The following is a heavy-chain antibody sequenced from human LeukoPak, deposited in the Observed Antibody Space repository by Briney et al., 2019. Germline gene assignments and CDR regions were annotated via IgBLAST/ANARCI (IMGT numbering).Heavy chain of an antibody. D-gene: IGHD5-18*01. CDR3: ARSGGLWSYYYYYMDV. CDR1: GGSFSGYY. CDR2: INHSGST. J-gene: IGHJ6*03. Sequence: SETLSLTCAVYGGSFSGYYWSWIRQPPGKGLEWIGEINHSGSTNYNPSLKSRVTISVDTSKNRFSLKLSSVTAADTAVYYCARSGGLWSYYYYYMDVWGKGTTVTVSS. V-gene: IGHV4-34*01.